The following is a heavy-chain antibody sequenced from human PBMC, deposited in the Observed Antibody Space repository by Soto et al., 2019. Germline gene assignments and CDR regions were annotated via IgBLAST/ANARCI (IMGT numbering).Heavy chain of an antibody. CDR3: ASGELSITIFGVVTVYYYYGMDV. J-gene: IGHJ6*02. CDR1: GGTFSGYY. V-gene: IGHV4-34*01. Sequence: LSLTCAVYGGTFSGYYWSWIRQPPGKGLEWIGEINHSGSTNYNPSLKSRVTISVDTSKNQFSLKLSSVTAADTAVYYCASGELSITIFGVVTVYYYYGMDVWGQGTTVTVSS. D-gene: IGHD3-3*01. CDR2: INHSGST.